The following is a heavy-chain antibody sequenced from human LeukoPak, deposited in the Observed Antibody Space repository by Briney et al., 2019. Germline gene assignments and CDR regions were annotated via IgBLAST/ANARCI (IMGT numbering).Heavy chain of an antibody. CDR1: GFTFSGYS. CDR3: ARGRAVVAASDNWFDP. V-gene: IGHV3-21*01. J-gene: IGHJ5*02. Sequence: GGSLRLSCGASGFTFSGYSMNRVRQAPGKGLEWVSSISTSSSYIYYADSVKGRFTISRDNAKKSLYLQMNSLRAEDTAVYYCARGRAVVAASDNWFDPWGQGTLVTVSS. CDR2: ISTSSSYI. D-gene: IGHD2-15*01.